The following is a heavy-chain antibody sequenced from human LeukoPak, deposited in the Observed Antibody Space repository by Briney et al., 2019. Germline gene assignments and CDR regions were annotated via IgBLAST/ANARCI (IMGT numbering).Heavy chain of an antibody. CDR2: ITGAGRT. CDR3: AKGEGAFDT. V-gene: IGHV3-23*01. Sequence: GGSLRLSCAASGLTFSDYALSWVRRAPVKGLEWVAGITGAGRTHYAESVKGRSTISRDSSKNTLYLQMNFLRADDTAVYYCAKGEGAFDTWGHGTMVTVSS. CDR1: GLTFSDYA. J-gene: IGHJ3*02. D-gene: IGHD1-26*01.